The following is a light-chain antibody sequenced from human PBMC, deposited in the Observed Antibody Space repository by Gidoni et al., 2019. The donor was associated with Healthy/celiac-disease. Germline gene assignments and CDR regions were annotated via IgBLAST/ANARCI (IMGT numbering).Light chain of an antibody. CDR2: AAS. J-gene: IGKJ1*01. CDR1: QGISSY. CDR3: QQLNSYPRT. V-gene: IGKV1-9*01. Sequence: IQSAPSPSFLSASVGDRVTITCRASQGISSYLAWYQQKPGKAPKLLIYAASALQSGVQSRFGGSGSGTEFTLTISSLQPEDFATYYCQQLNSYPRTFGQGTKVEIK.